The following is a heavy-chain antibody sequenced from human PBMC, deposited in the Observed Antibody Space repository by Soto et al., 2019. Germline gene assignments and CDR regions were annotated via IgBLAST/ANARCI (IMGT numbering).Heavy chain of an antibody. J-gene: IGHJ4*02. CDR1: GGSISRGGYS. CDR2: IYHSGST. D-gene: IGHD6-19*01. V-gene: IGHV4-30-2*01. CDR3: ARVRSGWGIDY. Sequence: PSETLSLTCAVSGGSISRGGYSWSWIRQPPGKGLNYIGYIYHSGSTYYNPSLKSRVTISVDRSKNQFSLKLSSVTAADTAVYYCARVRSGWGIDYWGQGTLVTVSS.